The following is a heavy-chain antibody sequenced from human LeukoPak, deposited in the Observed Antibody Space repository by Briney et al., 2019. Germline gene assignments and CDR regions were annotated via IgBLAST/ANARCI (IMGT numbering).Heavy chain of an antibody. V-gene: IGHV3-7*01. CDR3: ARGGYSTWAY. D-gene: IGHD6-13*01. CDR1: GFTFSDYW. Sequence: GGSLRLSCAGSGFTFSDYWMSWVRQAPGKGLEWVANIKKDGSEKYYVDSVKGRFTVSRDNAKNSLFLQMNNLRVEDTGLYYCARGGYSTWAYWGQGTLVTVSS. J-gene: IGHJ4*02. CDR2: IKKDGSEK.